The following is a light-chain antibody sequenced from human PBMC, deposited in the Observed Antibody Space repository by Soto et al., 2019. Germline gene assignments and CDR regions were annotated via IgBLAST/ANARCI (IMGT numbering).Light chain of an antibody. V-gene: IGKV1-39*01. CDR3: QQTYTTHEIT. CDR2: GAS. Sequence: DIHMTQSPSSLSASVGDRFTLTCRASQSISISLNWYQLKPEKAPNLLXYGASYLKSGVPTSFSGSGSGTDFTLTISSLQQDDFANYYCQQTYTTHEITFGQGTRLEI. J-gene: IGKJ5*01. CDR1: QSISIS.